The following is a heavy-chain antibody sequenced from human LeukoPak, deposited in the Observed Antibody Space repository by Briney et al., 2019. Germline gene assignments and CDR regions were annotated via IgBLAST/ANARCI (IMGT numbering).Heavy chain of an antibody. CDR3: ARLLDSSGWLFDY. V-gene: IGHV4-59*08. J-gene: IGHJ4*02. Sequence: SETLSLTCTVSGGSISSYYWSWLRQPPGKGLEWIGYIYYSGSTNYNPSLKSRVTISVDTSKNQFSLKLSSVTAADTAVYYCARLLDSSGWLFDYWGQGTLVTVSS. CDR1: GGSISSYY. CDR2: IYYSGST. D-gene: IGHD6-19*01.